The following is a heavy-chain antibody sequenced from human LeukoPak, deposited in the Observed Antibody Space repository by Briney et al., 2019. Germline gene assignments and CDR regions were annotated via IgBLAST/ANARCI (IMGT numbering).Heavy chain of an antibody. J-gene: IGHJ3*02. CDR2: IKEDGSAR. CDR3: ARDREGSRDAFDI. Sequence: GGSLRLYCAASGFTFSRYWMSWVRQAPGKGLELVANIKEDGSARFYGDSVKGRFTVSRDNAKNSLYIQMNSLRAEDTAVYYCARDREGSRDAFDIWGQGTMVTVSS. V-gene: IGHV3-7*01. CDR1: GFTFSRYW. D-gene: IGHD1-26*01.